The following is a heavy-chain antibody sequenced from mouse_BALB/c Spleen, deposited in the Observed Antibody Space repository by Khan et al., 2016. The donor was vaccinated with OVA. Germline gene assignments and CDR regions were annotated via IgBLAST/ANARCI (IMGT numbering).Heavy chain of an antibody. CDR2: INPRSGYP. J-gene: IGHJ2*01. CDR1: GYTFTSYT. Sequence: VQLQESGAELARPGASVKMSCKASGYTFTSYTMHWVQKRPGQGLEWIGYINPRSGYPKYNQKFKDRATLTADKSSSTAYMQLISLTSEDSAVYYCARTHERWGQGTTLTVSS. CDR3: ARTHER. V-gene: IGHV1-4*01.